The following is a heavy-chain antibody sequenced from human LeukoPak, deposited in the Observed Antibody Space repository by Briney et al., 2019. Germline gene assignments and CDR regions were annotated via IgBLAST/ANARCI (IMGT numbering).Heavy chain of an antibody. CDR1: GFTFSSSA. Sequence: GGSLRLSCGASGFTFSSSAMSWVRQAPGKGLEWVSGIGGSGGGTYYADSVKGRFTISRDNSKNTLYLQMNSLSADDTAVYYCAKDREVYFYDSSGYYSRAAFDMSGQGTMVAVS. CDR3: AKDREVYFYDSSGYYSRAAFDM. CDR2: IGGSGGGT. V-gene: IGHV3-23*01. J-gene: IGHJ3*02. D-gene: IGHD3-22*01.